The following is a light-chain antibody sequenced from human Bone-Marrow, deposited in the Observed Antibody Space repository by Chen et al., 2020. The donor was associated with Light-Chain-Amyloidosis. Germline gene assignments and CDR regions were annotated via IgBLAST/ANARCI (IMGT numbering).Light chain of an antibody. CDR2: DDS. Sequence: SYVLTQPSSVSVAPGQTATIACGGNNIGSTSVHWYQQTPGQAPLLVVYDDSDRPSGIPERLSGSTSGNPATLAISGVEAGDEAAYYCQVWDRSSDRPVFGGGTKLTVL. V-gene: IGLV3-21*02. J-gene: IGLJ3*02. CDR3: QVWDRSSDRPV. CDR1: NIGSTS.